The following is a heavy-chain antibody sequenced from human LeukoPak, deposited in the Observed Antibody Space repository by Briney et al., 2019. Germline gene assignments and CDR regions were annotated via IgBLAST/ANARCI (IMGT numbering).Heavy chain of an antibody. V-gene: IGHV3-9*01. CDR1: GFTFDGYA. J-gene: IGHJ6*02. CDR2: ISWSSGSI. D-gene: IGHD5-12*01. CDR3: AKDGASGYSGYDRLLPVGMDV. Sequence: GGSLRLSCAASGFTFDGYAMHWVRQAPGKGLEWVSGISWSSGSIGYADSVKGRFTIPRDNAKNSLYLQMNSLRAEATALYYCAKDGASGYSGYDRLLPVGMDVWGQGTTVTVSS.